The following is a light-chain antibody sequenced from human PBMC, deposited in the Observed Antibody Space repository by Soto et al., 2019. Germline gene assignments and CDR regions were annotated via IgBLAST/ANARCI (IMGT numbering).Light chain of an antibody. CDR1: QSVSSY. J-gene: IGKJ3*01. CDR3: QQRSNWPST. V-gene: IGKV3-11*01. CDR2: DAS. Sequence: EIVLTQSPATLSLSPGERATLSCRASQSVSSYLAWYQQKPGQAPRLLIYDASNRATGIPARFSGSGSGTEFTLTISSLEPGDFAVYYCQQRSNWPSTFGGGTKVDVK.